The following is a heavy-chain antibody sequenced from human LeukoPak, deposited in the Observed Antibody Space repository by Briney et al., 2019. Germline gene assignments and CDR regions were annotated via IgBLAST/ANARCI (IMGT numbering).Heavy chain of an antibody. CDR2: ISGSGGST. Sequence: QSGGSLRLSCAASGFTFSSYAMSWVRQAPGKGLEWVSAISGSGGSTYYADSVKGRFTISRDNSKNTLYLQMNSLRAEDTAVYYCAREGYGGQGPYGMDVWGQGTTVTVSS. V-gene: IGHV3-23*01. D-gene: IGHD4-23*01. J-gene: IGHJ6*02. CDR3: AREGYGGQGPYGMDV. CDR1: GFTFSSYA.